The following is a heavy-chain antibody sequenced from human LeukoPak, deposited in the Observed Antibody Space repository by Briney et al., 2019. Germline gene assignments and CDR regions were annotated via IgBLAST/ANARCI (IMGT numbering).Heavy chain of an antibody. J-gene: IGHJ4*02. CDR3: AKDNGITIFGVVPWGL. CDR2: ISGSGGST. V-gene: IGHV3-23*01. D-gene: IGHD3-3*01. CDR1: GFTFRSYA. Sequence: PGGSLSLSCAAPGFTFRSYALSWVRQAPGKGLEWVSAISGSGGSTYYADSVKGRFTISRDNSKNTLYLQMNSLRAEDTAVYYCAKDNGITIFGVVPWGLWGQGTLVTVSS.